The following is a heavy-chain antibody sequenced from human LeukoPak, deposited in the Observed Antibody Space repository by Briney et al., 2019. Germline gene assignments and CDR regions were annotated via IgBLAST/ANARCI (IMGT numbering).Heavy chain of an antibody. CDR1: GGSISSYY. V-gene: IGHV4-59*08. D-gene: IGHD3-16*01. J-gene: IGHJ4*02. CDR3: ARQSLEITFGGVMATAFDY. CDR2: IYYSGST. Sequence: PSETLSLTCTVSGGSISSYYWNWIRQPPGKGLEWIGYIYYSGSTNYNPSLKSRVTISVDTSKNQFSLKLSSVTAADTAVYYCARQSLEITFGGVMATAFDYWGQGTPVTVSS.